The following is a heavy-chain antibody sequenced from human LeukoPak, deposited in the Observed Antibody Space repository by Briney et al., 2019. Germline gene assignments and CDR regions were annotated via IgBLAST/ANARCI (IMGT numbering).Heavy chain of an antibody. D-gene: IGHD3-10*01. V-gene: IGHV4-59*08. CDR2: IYYSGST. CDR3: ARHSRAKFSIKGFYYGSGSYPNSLFQH. CDR1: GGSISSYY. Sequence: SETLSLTCTVSGGSISSYYWSWIRQPPGKGLEWIGYIYYSGSTNYNPSLKSRVTISVGTSKNQFSLKLSSVTAADTAVYYCARHSRAKFSIKGFYYGSGSYPNSLFQHWGQGTLVTVSS. J-gene: IGHJ1*01.